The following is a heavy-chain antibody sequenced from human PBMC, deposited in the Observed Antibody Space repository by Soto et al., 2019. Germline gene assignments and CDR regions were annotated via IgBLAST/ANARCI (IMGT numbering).Heavy chain of an antibody. CDR2: ISYDGSNK. CDR3: AEGSGWNYGSDHYGMDV. Sequence: GGSLRLSCAASGFTFSSYGMHWVRQAPGKGLEWVAVISYDGSNKYYADSVKGRFTISRDNSKNTLYLQMNSLRAEDTAVYYCAEGSGWNYGSDHYGMDVWGQGTTVTVSS. J-gene: IGHJ6*02. D-gene: IGHD1-7*01. V-gene: IGHV3-30*18. CDR1: GFTFSSYG.